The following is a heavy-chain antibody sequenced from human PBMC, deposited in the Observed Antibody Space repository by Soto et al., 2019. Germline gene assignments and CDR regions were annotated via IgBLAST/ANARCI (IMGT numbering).Heavy chain of an antibody. D-gene: IGHD3-10*01. Sequence: SETLSLTCTVSGGSISSYYWSWIRQPPGNGLEWIGYIYYSGSTNYDPSLKSRVTISVDTSKNQFSLKLSSVTAADTAVYYCARLHGSGSYGYGMDVWGQGTTVTVSS. CDR1: GGSISSYY. V-gene: IGHV4-59*08. CDR3: ARLHGSGSYGYGMDV. CDR2: IYYSGST. J-gene: IGHJ6*02.